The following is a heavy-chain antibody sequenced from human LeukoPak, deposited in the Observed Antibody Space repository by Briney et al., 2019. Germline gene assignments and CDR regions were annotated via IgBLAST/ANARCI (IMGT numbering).Heavy chain of an antibody. Sequence: GGSLRLSCAASGFTVDDYAMHWVRQAPGKGLEWVSLISWDGGSTYYADSVKGRFTISRDNSKNTLYLQMNSLRADDTAVYSCAREVRGDYFDFWGQGTLVTVSS. CDR1: GFTVDDYA. D-gene: IGHD3-16*01. CDR3: AREVRGDYFDF. J-gene: IGHJ4*02. V-gene: IGHV3-43D*03. CDR2: ISWDGGST.